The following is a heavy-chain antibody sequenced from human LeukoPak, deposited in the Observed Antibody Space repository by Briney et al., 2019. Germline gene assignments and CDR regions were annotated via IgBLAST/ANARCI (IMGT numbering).Heavy chain of an antibody. J-gene: IGHJ4*02. CDR3: ARTNTVYGDFDY. D-gene: IGHD5/OR15-5a*01. Sequence: GGSLRLSCAASGLTVTDNYFSWVRQAPGKGLEWVSVIFPNGRTYHADSVKGRFTISRDTSKTVLFLQMNSLRADDTALYHCARTNTVYGDFDYWGQGVLVTVSS. CDR1: GLTVTDNY. V-gene: IGHV3-53*01. CDR2: IFPNGRT.